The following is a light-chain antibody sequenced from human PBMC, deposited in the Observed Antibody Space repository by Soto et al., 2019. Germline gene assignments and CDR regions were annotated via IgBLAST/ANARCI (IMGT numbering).Light chain of an antibody. V-gene: IGKV1-5*03. CDR3: QQYHSYPWT. CDR1: QTISSK. CDR2: EAS. J-gene: IGKJ5*01. Sequence: DIQMTQSPSTLSASVGDRVTITCRASQTISSKLAWYQQKPGQAPKLLIYEASTLATGVPSRFSGSGSGTEFTLTISALQPEDFAIYSCQQYHSYPWTFGQGTRVEIK.